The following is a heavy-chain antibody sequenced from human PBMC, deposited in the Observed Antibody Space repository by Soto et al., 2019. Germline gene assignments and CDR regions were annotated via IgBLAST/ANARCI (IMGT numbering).Heavy chain of an antibody. CDR1: GFTFRDYW. CDR2: IRADGSQT. Sequence: EVQLVESGGGLVQPGGSLRLSCAATGFTFRDYWMTWIRQAPGKGLEWVALIRADGSQTSYMDSVKGRFTISRDNTRNSLYLQMNSLRAEDTAVYYCATDRAFKAFHIWGQGTMVTVSS. D-gene: IGHD3-3*02. CDR3: ATDRAFKAFHI. J-gene: IGHJ3*02. V-gene: IGHV3-7*01.